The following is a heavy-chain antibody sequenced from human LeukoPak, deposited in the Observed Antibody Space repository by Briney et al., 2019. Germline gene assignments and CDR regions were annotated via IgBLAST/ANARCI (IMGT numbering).Heavy chain of an antibody. V-gene: IGHV3-23*01. CDR3: AKTGAGYYYMDV. Sequence: GGSLRLSCAASGFTFSSYAMIWVRQAPGKGLEWVSASSGSGGSTYYADSVKGRFTISRDNSKNTLYLQMNSLRAEDTAVYYCAKTGAGYYYMDVWGKGTTVTVSS. D-gene: IGHD7-27*01. CDR1: GFTFSSYA. J-gene: IGHJ6*03. CDR2: SSGSGGST.